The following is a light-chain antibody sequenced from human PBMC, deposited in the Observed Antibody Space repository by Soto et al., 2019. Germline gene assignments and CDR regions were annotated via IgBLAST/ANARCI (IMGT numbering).Light chain of an antibody. J-gene: IGKJ1*01. V-gene: IGKV3-15*01. CDR3: HQYNNWPWK. CDR1: QRVSSH. Sequence: ETAMTHSPVTLSVSPGYTATVPCTPSQRVSSHLAWYQQKPGQAPRLLIYAASTRATGIPVRFSGSGSETEFTLTIRSLHSEDFALYYCHQYNNWPWKFGQGTKV. CDR2: AAS.